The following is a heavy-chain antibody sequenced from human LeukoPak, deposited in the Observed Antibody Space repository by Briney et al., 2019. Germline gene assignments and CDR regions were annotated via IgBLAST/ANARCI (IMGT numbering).Heavy chain of an antibody. CDR2: ISGDSDTI. J-gene: IGHJ4*02. Sequence: GGSLRLSCAASGFTFSDYYMSWIRQAPGKGLEEFSYISGDSDTIYYADSVKGRFTISRDNAKKSLYLQMNSLRAEDTAVYYCARQRFGQYFDYWGQGTLVTVSS. CDR1: GFTFSDYY. V-gene: IGHV3-11*01. CDR3: ARQRFGQYFDY. D-gene: IGHD3-10*01.